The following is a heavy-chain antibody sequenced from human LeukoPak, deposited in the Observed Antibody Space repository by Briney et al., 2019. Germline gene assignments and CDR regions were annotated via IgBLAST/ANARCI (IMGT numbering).Heavy chain of an antibody. CDR3: ARDSTLGGFEMWPVDY. CDR2: ISSSSSYI. V-gene: IGHV3-21*01. D-gene: IGHD3-16*01. J-gene: IGHJ4*02. Sequence: GGPLRLSCAASGFTFSNYSMNWVRQAPGKGLEWVSSISSSSSYIYYADSVKGRFTISRDNAKNSLYLQMNSLRAEDTAVYYCARDSTLGGFEMWPVDYWGQGTLVTVSS. CDR1: GFTFSNYS.